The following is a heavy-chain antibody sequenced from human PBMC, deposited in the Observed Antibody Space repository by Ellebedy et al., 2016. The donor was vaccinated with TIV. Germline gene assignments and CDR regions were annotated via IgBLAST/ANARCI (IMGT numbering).Heavy chain of an antibody. J-gene: IGHJ6*02. CDR1: GFTFSLYS. CDR2: ISSGSSSI. CDR3: ARDFRQWQAQGDALDV. Sequence: GESLKISCAASGFTFSLYSMNCVRPAPGKGLAWISYISSGSSSIYYADSVKGRFTITRDNDKNLLYLQMSSLRVEDTAVYYCARDFRQWQAQGDALDVWGQGTTVTVSS. V-gene: IGHV3-48*01. D-gene: IGHD6-19*01.